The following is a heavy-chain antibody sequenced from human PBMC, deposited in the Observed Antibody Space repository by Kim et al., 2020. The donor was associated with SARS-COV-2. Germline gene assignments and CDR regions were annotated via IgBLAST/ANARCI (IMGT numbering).Heavy chain of an antibody. J-gene: IGHJ5*02. D-gene: IGHD6-13*01. CDR2: IYYSGST. V-gene: IGHV4-59*13. CDR1: GGSISSYY. CDR3: ARDRGIAAAGDWFDP. Sequence: SETLSLTCTVSGGSISSYYWSWIRQPPGKGLEWIGYIYYSGSTNYNPSLKSRVTISVDTSKNQFSLKLSSVTAADTAGYYCARDRGIAAAGDWFDPWGQGTLVTVSS.